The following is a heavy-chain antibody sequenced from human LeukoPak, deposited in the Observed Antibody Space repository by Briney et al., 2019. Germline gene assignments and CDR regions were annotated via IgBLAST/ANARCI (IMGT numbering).Heavy chain of an antibody. V-gene: IGHV3-7*03. D-gene: IGHD2-15*01. Sequence: GGSLRLSCAASGFTFSGYWMSWVRQAPGKGLEWVANIKQDGSEKYYVDSVKGRFTISRDNAKNSLYLQMNSLRAEDTAVYYCARVVVVVAATWFDPWGQGTLVTVSS. CDR2: IKQDGSEK. CDR3: ARVVVVVAATWFDP. J-gene: IGHJ5*02. CDR1: GFTFSGYW.